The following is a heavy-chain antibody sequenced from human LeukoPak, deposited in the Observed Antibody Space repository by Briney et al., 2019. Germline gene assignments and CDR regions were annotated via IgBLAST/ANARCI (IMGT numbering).Heavy chain of an antibody. D-gene: IGHD1-14*01. CDR1: GGSFSGYY. CDR3: ARGNEGTVSVRFYYFDY. Sequence: PSETLSLTCAVYGGSFSGYYWSWIRQPPGKGLEWIGEINHSGSTNYNPSLKSRDTISVDTSKNQFSLKLSSVTAADTAVYYCARGNEGTVSVRFYYFDYWGQGTLVTVSS. CDR2: INHSGST. J-gene: IGHJ4*02. V-gene: IGHV4-34*01.